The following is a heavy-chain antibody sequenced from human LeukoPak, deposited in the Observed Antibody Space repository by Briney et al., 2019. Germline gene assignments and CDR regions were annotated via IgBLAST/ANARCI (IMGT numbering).Heavy chain of an antibody. J-gene: IGHJ4*02. D-gene: IGHD5-12*01. CDR1: GFTFSSYA. CDR3: AKAPTITAAAGPNPDY. CDR2: ISGSGGST. Sequence: PGGSLRLSCAASGFTFSSYAMSWVRQAPGKGLEWVSAISGSGGSTYYADSVKGRFTISRDNSKNTLYLQMNSLRAEDPAVYYCAKAPTITAAAGPNPDYWGQGTLVTVSS. V-gene: IGHV3-23*01.